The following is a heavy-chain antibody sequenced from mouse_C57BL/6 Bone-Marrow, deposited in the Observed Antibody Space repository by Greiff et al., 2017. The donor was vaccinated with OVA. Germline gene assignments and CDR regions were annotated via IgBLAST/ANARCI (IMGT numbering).Heavy chain of an antibody. CDR3: ARQLRWGYFDY. CDR2: ISNGGGST. Sequence: EVKLVESGGGLVQPGGSLKLSCAASGFTFSDYYMYWVRQTPEKRLEWVAYISNGGGSTYYPDTVKGRFTISRANAKNTLYLQMSRLKSEDTAMYYCARQLRWGYFDYWGQGTTLTVSS. J-gene: IGHJ2*01. V-gene: IGHV5-12*01. D-gene: IGHD1-1*01. CDR1: GFTFSDYY.